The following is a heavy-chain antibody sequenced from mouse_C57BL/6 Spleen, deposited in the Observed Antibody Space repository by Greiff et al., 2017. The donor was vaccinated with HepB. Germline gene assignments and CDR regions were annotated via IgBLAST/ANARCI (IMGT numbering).Heavy chain of an antibody. CDR2: INPNNGVT. Sequence: EVQLQQSGPELVKPGASVKIPCKASGYTFTDYNMDWVKQSNGKSLEWIGDINPNNGVTIYNQKFKGKATLTVDKSSSTAYMELSSLTSEDTAVYYCAREVKLWGQGTTLTVSS. CDR1: GYTFTDYN. CDR3: AREVKL. J-gene: IGHJ2*01. V-gene: IGHV1-18*01. D-gene: IGHD2-1*01.